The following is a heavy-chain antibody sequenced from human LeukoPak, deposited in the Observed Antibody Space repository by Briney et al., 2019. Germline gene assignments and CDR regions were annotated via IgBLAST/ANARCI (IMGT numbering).Heavy chain of an antibody. V-gene: IGHV4-39*01. J-gene: IGHJ5*02. CDR3: ARPKGIAAAGATNWFDP. D-gene: IGHD6-13*01. CDR1: GGSISSSSYY. CDR2: IYYSGST. Sequence: KTSETLSLTCTVSGGSISSSSYYWGWIRQPPGKGLEWIGSIYYSGSTYYNPSLKSRVTISVDTSKNQFSLKLSSVTAADTAVYYCARPKGIAAAGATNWFDPWGQGTLVTVSS.